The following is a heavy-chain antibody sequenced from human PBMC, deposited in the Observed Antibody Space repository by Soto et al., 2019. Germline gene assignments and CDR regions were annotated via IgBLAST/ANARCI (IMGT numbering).Heavy chain of an antibody. J-gene: IGHJ4*02. D-gene: IGHD2-2*02. V-gene: IGHV5-51*01. CDR2: IYPGDSST. CDR3: ARQGYCSNTACYTVDY. CDR1: GYSFTNYW. Sequence: GESLKISCTGSGYSFTNYWIGWVRQMPGKGLEWMGIIYPGDSSTRYSPSFQGQVTISADKSISTAYLQWSSLKASDTAMYFCARQGYCSNTACYTVDYWGQGTLVTVSS.